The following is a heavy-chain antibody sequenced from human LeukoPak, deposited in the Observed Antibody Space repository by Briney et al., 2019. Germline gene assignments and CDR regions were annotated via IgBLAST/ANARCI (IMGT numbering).Heavy chain of an antibody. CDR2: IYTSGNT. CDR1: GGSISSGSYY. CDR3: ARGLARAIFGVVIHYYYYGMDV. J-gene: IGHJ6*02. D-gene: IGHD3-3*01. Sequence: SQTLSLTCTVSGGSISSGSYYWSWIRQPAGKGLEWIGRIYTSGNTNYNPSLKSRVTISVDTSKNQFSLKLSSVTAADTAVYYCARGLARAIFGVVIHYYYYGMDVWGRGTTVTVSS. V-gene: IGHV4-61*02.